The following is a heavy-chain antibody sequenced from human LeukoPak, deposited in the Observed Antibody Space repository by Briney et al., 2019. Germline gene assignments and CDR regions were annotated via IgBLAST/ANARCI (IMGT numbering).Heavy chain of an antibody. J-gene: IGHJ4*02. CDR3: AREFCTNGVCYKRFDY. D-gene: IGHD2-8*01. CDR2: ISSNGGST. CDR1: GFTFSSYA. V-gene: IGHV3-64*01. Sequence: GGPLRLSCAGSGFTFSSYAMHWVRQAPGKGLEYVSGISSNGGSTYHANSVKGRFSISRDNSKNTLYLQMGSLRPEDMAVYYCAREFCTNGVCYKRFDYWGQGTLVTVSS.